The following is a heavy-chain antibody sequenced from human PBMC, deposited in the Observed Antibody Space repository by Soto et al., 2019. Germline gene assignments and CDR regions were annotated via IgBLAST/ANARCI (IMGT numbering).Heavy chain of an antibody. CDR3: ARRGRKYSDCLPRPQVVGAFDI. Sequence: QVQLQESGPGLVRPSETLSLTCTVSGASITTYSWNWSRQSPVKGLEWIGNVFYIVSSDSDPSLKRRVVVSVDTSKPQVSLRLRSVTAADTAVYYCARRGRKYSDCLPRPQVVGAFDIWGQGTPVTVSS. CDR1: GASITTYS. V-gene: IGHV4-59*01. J-gene: IGHJ3*02. D-gene: IGHD3-9*01. CDR2: VFYIVSS.